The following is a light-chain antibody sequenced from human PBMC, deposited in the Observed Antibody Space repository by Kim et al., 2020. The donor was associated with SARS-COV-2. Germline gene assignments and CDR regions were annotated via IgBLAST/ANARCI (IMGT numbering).Light chain of an antibody. Sequence: LSLSPGEGATRSCRGSQNIDSKCIAWCQQRPGQTPRLLLYSSSNGATGIPDRFSGSGSGTDFTLSISRLEPGDFAVYYCQQYGGYFGGGTKVDIK. V-gene: IGKV3-20*01. J-gene: IGKJ4*01. CDR3: QQYGGY. CDR1: QNIDSKC. CDR2: SSS.